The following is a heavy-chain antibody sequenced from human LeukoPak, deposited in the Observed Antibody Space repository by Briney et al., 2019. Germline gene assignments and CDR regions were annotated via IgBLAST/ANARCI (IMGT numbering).Heavy chain of an antibody. Sequence: GGSLRLSCAASGFTFSRYGMHWVRQAPGKGLEWVAVISYDGSDKDYADSVKGRFTISRDNSKNTLYLQMNSLRAENTAVYFCAKDTSSWLFDCYDYWGQGNLVSVSS. D-gene: IGHD6-13*01. J-gene: IGHJ4*02. CDR1: GFTFSRYG. CDR2: ISYDGSDK. CDR3: AKDTSSWLFDCYDY. V-gene: IGHV3-30*18.